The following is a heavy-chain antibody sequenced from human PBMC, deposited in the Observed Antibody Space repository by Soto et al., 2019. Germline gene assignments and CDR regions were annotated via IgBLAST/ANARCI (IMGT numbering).Heavy chain of an antibody. D-gene: IGHD3-16*01. V-gene: IGHV4-34*01. CDR2: INHSGST. CDR1: GGSFSGYY. Sequence: LSLTCAVYGGSFSGYYWSWIRQPPGKGLEWIGEINHSGSTNYNPSLKSRVTISVDTSKNQFSLKLSSVTAADTAVYYCARGRVMGYYYYYMDVWGKGTTVTVSS. CDR3: ARGRVMGYYYYYMDV. J-gene: IGHJ6*03.